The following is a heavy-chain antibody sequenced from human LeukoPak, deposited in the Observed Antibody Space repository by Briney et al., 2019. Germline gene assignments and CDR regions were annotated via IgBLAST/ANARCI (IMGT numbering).Heavy chain of an antibody. CDR1: GGSISSYY. CDR2: IYYSGST. J-gene: IGHJ5*02. D-gene: IGHD1-26*01. CDR3: ARGPYSGSYYNWFDP. Sequence: SGTLSLTCTVSGGSISSYYWSWIRQPPGKGLEWIGYIYYSGSTNYNPSLKSRVTISVDASKNQFSLKLSSVTAADTAVYYCARGPYSGSYYNWFDPWGQGTLVTVSS. V-gene: IGHV4-59*01.